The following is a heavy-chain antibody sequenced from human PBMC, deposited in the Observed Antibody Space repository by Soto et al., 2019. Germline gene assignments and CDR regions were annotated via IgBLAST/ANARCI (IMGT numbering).Heavy chain of an antibody. D-gene: IGHD2-15*01. V-gene: IGHV3-72*01. CDR3: TSAVSATRASGLDV. J-gene: IGHJ6*02. CDR2: SKNKANRYTT. CDR1: GFIFSDHY. Sequence: EVHLVASGGGLVQPGGSLRLSCAASGFIFSDHYMEWVRQAPGKGLEWLGRSKNKANRYTTDYAASVKGRFTVSRDDSKNSLYLQMNSLKTEDTAVYYCTSAVSATRASGLDVWGQGTTVTVSS.